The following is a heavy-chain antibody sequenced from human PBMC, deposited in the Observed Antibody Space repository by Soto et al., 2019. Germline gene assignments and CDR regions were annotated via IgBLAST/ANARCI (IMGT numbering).Heavy chain of an antibody. D-gene: IGHD3-10*01. CDR3: ARDHYYVSGTLYDYGMDV. J-gene: IGHJ6*02. CDR1: GYTFTSYR. V-gene: IGHV1-18*04. CDR2: ISAYNDNT. Sequence: QVQLVQSGAEVKKPGASVKVSCKASGYTFTSYRISWVRQAPGQGLEWMGWISAYNDNTNYAQNLQGRVTMTTDTSTGRAYMELRSLGSDDTAVYYCARDHYYVSGTLYDYGMDVWGQGTTVTVSS.